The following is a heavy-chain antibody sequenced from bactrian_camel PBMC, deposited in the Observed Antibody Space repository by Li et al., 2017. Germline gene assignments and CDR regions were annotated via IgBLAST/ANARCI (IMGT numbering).Heavy chain of an antibody. J-gene: IGHJ4*01. Sequence: DVQLVESGGGLVQPGGSLRLSCAASGFTFSSYAVSWVRQAPGKEREGVARIYTGSGNTYYADSVKGRFTISRDNAKDTLYLQMNSLKPEDTAVYYCAAKAWIERSLRAETFVHWGQGTQVTVS. CDR2: IYTGSGNT. D-gene: IGHD1*01. V-gene: IGHV3S31*01. CDR1: GFTFSSYA. CDR3: AAKAWIERSLRAETFVH.